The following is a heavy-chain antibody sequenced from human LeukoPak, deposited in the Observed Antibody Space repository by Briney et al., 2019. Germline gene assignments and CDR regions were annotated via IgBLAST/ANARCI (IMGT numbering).Heavy chain of an antibody. CDR1: GYTFTHYG. Sequence: GASVKVSCKASGYTFTHYGISWVRQPPGQGLEWMGWISPSYGNTNYAQNLQGRVTLTTDTSTSTAYMELRSLRSDDTAVYYCARVGADRDFDYWGQGTLVTVSS. CDR2: ISPSYGNT. J-gene: IGHJ4*02. CDR3: ARVGADRDFDY. V-gene: IGHV1-18*01. D-gene: IGHD1-26*01.